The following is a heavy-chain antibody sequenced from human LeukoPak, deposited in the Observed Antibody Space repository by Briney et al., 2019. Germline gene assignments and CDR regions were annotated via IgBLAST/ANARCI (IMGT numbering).Heavy chain of an antibody. CDR1: GGSISSYY. D-gene: IGHD3-16*01. CDR2: IYYSGST. Sequence: KASETLSLTCTVSGGSISSYYWSWIRQPPGKGLEWIGYIYYSGSTNYNPSLKSRVTISVDRSKNQFSLKLSSVTAADTAVYYCARSGGGRRRNAFDIWGQGTMVTVSS. V-gene: IGHV4-59*12. J-gene: IGHJ3*02. CDR3: ARSGGGRRRNAFDI.